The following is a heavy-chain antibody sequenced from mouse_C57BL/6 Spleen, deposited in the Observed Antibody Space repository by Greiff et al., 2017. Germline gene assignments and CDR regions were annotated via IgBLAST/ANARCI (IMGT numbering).Heavy chain of an antibody. Sequence: VQLQQSGPELVKPGASVKISCKASGYAFSSSWMNWVKQRPGQGLEWIGRIYPGDGDTNYNGKFKGKATLTADKSSSTAYMQLSSLTSADSAVYAGARSTTVGSPPMDYGGQGTSVTVSS. CDR1: GYAFSSSW. J-gene: IGHJ4*01. D-gene: IGHD1-1*01. CDR2: IYPGDGDT. CDR3: ARSTTVGSPPMDY. V-gene: IGHV1-82*01.